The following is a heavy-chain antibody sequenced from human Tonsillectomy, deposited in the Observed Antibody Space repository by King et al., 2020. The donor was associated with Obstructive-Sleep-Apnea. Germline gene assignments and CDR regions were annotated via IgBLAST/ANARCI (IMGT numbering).Heavy chain of an antibody. J-gene: IGHJ4*02. Sequence: LVESGGGVVQPGRSLRLSCAASGFTFSTYVMHWVRQAPGKGLEWVAATSDDGGSKYYADSVKGRFTISRDNSKNTLFLQMNSLRPEDTAVYYCATEIAVAATFDYWGQGTLVTVSS. CDR3: ATEIAVAATFDY. CDR1: GFTFSTYV. V-gene: IGHV3-30-3*01. D-gene: IGHD6-19*01. CDR2: TSDDGGSK.